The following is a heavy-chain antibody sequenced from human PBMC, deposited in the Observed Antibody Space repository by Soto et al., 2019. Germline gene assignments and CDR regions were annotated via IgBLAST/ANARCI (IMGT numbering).Heavy chain of an antibody. CDR3: ARGGGGQQLAMFDP. Sequence: LSLTCAVSGGSISSGGYSWSWIRQPPGKGLEWIGYIYHSGSTYYNPSLKSRVTISVDRSKNQFSLKLSSVTAADTAVYYCARGGGGQQLAMFDPWGQGTLVTVSS. J-gene: IGHJ5*02. V-gene: IGHV4-30-2*01. CDR1: GGSISSGGYS. D-gene: IGHD6-13*01. CDR2: IYHSGST.